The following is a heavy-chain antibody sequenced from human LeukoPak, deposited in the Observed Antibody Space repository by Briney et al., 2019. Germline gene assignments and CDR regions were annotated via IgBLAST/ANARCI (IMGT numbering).Heavy chain of an antibody. Sequence: SGGSLRLSCAASGFTFSSYGIHWVRQAPGKGLEWVAIISYDGSNKYFADSVKGRFTISRDNSKNTLYLQMNSLRAEDTAVYCARRSRRTVAFDYWGQGTLVTVSS. CDR3: ARRSRRTVAFDY. J-gene: IGHJ4*02. CDR2: ISYDGSNK. D-gene: IGHD4-23*01. V-gene: IGHV3-30*03. CDR1: GFTFSSYG.